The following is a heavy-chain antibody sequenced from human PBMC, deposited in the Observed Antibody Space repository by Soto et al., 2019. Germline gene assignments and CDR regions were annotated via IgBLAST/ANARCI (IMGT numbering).Heavy chain of an antibody. D-gene: IGHD3-16*02. J-gene: IGHJ4*02. CDR1: GFTFSSYA. CDR3: ATVPGCSSTSCYYDYVWGSYRQTYYFDY. Sequence: GSLRLSCAASGFTFSSYAMSWVRQAPGKGLEWVSAISGSGGSTYYADSVKGRFTISRDNSKNTLYLQMNSLRAEDTAVYYCATVPGCSSTSCYYDYVWGSYRQTYYFDYWGQGTLVTVSS. V-gene: IGHV3-23*01. CDR2: ISGSGGST.